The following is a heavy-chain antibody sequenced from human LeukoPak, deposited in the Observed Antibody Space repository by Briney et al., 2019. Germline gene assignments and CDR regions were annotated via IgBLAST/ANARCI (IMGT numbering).Heavy chain of an antibody. CDR3: ARESNVVVPAANNWFDP. Sequence: PSETLSLTCTVSGGSISSYYWSWIRQPAGKGLEWIGRIYTSGSTNYNPSLKSRVTMSVDTSKNQFSLKLSSVTAADTAVYYCARESNVVVPAANNWFDPWGQGTLVTVSS. D-gene: IGHD2-2*01. V-gene: IGHV4-4*07. J-gene: IGHJ5*02. CDR1: GGSISSYY. CDR2: IYTSGST.